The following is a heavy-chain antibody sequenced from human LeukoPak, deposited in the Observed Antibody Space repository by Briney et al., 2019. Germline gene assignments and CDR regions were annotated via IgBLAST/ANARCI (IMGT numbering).Heavy chain of an antibody. J-gene: IGHJ5*02. V-gene: IGHV3-23*01. CDR1: GFTFSTYA. D-gene: IGHD6-13*01. CDR3: AKRLTGWQQLVAGGWFDP. CDR2: ISGSGGGT. Sequence: GGSLRLSCAASGFTFSTYAMSWVRQAPGKGLEWVSAISGSGGGTYYADSVKGRFTISRDNPKNTLYLQMNSLRAEDTAVYYCAKRLTGWQQLVAGGWFDPWGQGTLVTVSS.